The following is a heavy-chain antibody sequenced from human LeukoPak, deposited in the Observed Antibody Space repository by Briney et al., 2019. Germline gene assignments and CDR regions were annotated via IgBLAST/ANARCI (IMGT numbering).Heavy chain of an antibody. D-gene: IGHD5-12*01. CDR2: IYHSGST. CDR1: GGSISSGGYS. CDR3: ARGKGYSGYDFAFDI. J-gene: IGHJ3*02. Sequence: SETLSLTCAVSGGSISSGGYSWGWIRQPPGKGLEWIGYIYHSGSTYYNPSLKSRVTISVDRSKNQFSLKLSSVTAADTAVYYCARGKGYSGYDFAFDIWGQGTMVTVSS. V-gene: IGHV4-30-2*01.